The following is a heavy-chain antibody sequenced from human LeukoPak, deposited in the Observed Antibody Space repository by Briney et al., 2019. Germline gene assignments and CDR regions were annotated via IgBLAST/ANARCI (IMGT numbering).Heavy chain of an antibody. CDR2: ISAYNGIT. CDR1: GYTFSSFG. CDR3: ARVYRDSSTWSKYYFDY. Sequence: ASVKVSCKASGYTFSSFGITWVRQAPGQGLEWMGWISAYNGITNYTQSLQGRFTMTTDTSTSTAYMELRGLRSDDTAVYYCARVYRDSSTWSKYYFDYWGQGTLVTVSS. J-gene: IGHJ4*02. D-gene: IGHD6-13*01. V-gene: IGHV1-18*01.